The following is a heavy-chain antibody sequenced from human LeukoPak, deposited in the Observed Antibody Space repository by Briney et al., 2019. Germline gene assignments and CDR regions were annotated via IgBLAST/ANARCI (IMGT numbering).Heavy chain of an antibody. CDR3: AAYDSSGHYYFDY. V-gene: IGHV1-46*01. CDR2: INPSGGST. D-gene: IGHD3-22*01. CDR1: GYTFTSYY. J-gene: IGHJ4*02. Sequence: ASVKVSCKASGYTFTSYYMHWVRQAPGQGLEGMGIINPSGGSTSYAQKFQGRVTITRDTSISTAYMELSRLRSDDTAVYYCAAYDSSGHYYFDYWGQGTLVTVSS.